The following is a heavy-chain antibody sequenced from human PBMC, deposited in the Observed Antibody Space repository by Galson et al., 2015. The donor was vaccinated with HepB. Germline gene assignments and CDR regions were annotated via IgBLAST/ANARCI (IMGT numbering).Heavy chain of an antibody. J-gene: IGHJ4*01. CDR3: ASHPDYGDY. V-gene: IGHV4-4*09. Sequence: ETLSLTCTDSGVSIGTYYWSWFRQSPGKRMEWLGYIYSDGTTTYSPSLKSRISISVDTAKRRLSLTVRSVTAADTAVYSCASHPDYGDYWGQGTLVTVSS. CDR1: GVSIGTYY. CDR2: IYSDGTT.